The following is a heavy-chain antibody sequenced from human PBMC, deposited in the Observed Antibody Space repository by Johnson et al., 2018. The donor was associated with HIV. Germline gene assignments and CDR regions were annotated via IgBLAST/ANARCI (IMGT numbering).Heavy chain of an antibody. Sequence: VQLVESGGGLVKPGGSLRLSCAASGFTVSSNYMTWVRQAPGKGLEWVSRINSDGSSTSYADSVKGRFTISRDNSKNTLYLQMNSLRAEDTAVYYCARGSGHLQQLDDYAFDIWGQGTMVTVSS. D-gene: IGHD6-13*01. V-gene: IGHV3-66*02. J-gene: IGHJ3*02. CDR3: ARGSGHLQQLDDYAFDI. CDR1: GFTVSSNY. CDR2: INSDGSST.